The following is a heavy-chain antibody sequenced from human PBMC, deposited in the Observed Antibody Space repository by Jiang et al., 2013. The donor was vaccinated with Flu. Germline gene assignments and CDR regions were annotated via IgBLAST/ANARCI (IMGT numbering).Heavy chain of an antibody. CDR3: ARGFSPVVAATDWYFDL. CDR2: IYYSGST. Sequence: VQLVESGPGLVKPSETLSLTCTVSGGSISSYYWSWIRQPPGKGLEWIGYIYYSGSTNYNPSLKSRVTISVDTSKNQFSLKLSSVTAADTAVYYCARGFSPVVAATDWYFDLWGRGTLVTVSS. CDR1: GGSISSYY. J-gene: IGHJ2*01. V-gene: IGHV4-59*01. D-gene: IGHD2-15*01.